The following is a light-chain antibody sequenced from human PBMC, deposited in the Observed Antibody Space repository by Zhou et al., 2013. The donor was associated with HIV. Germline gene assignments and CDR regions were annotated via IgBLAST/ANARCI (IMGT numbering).Light chain of an antibody. CDR3: GSYAGSSRWI. CDR1: SSDVGGYNY. CDR2: EVN. V-gene: IGLV2-8*01. J-gene: IGLJ2*01. Sequence: QSALTQPASVSGSPGQSITISCTGTSSDVGGYNYVAWYQQHPGKVPKIMIYEVNKRPSGVPDRFSGSKSGNTASLTVSGLQAEDEAEYYCGSYAGSSRWIFGGGTKLTV.